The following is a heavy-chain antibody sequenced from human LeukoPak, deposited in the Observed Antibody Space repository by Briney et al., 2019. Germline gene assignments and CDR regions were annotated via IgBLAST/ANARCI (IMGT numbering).Heavy chain of an antibody. J-gene: IGHJ4*02. Sequence: ASVKVSCKASGYTFTGYYMRWVRQAPGQGLEWMGWINPNSGGTNYAQKFQGRVTMTRDTSISTAYMELSRLRSDDTAVYYCARGYCSSTSCYHNYFDYWGQGTLVTVSS. D-gene: IGHD2-2*01. CDR1: GYTFTGYY. CDR2: INPNSGGT. CDR3: ARGYCSSTSCYHNYFDY. V-gene: IGHV1-2*02.